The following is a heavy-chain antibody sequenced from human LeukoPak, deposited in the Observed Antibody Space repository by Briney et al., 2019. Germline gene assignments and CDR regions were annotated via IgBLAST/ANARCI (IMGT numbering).Heavy chain of an antibody. V-gene: IGHV3-23*01. CDR1: GFTFSSYG. D-gene: IGHD3-22*01. J-gene: IGHJ4*02. Sequence: PGGSLRLSCAASGFTFSSYGMSWVRQAPGKGLEWVSAISGSGGSTYYADSVKGRFTISRDNSKNTLYLQMNSLRAEDTAVYYCAKVNASSGYYYFDYWGQGTLVTVSS. CDR2: ISGSGGST. CDR3: AKVNASSGYYYFDY.